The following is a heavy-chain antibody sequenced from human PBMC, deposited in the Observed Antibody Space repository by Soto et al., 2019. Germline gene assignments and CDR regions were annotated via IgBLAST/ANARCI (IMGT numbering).Heavy chain of an antibody. CDR3: AREKFTMVRGVPRGAFDY. Sequence: QVQLVQSGAEVKKPGASVKVSCKASGYTFTSYAMHWVRQAPGQRLEWMGWINAGNGNTKYSQKFQGRVTITRDTPASTAYMELSSLRSEDTAVYYCAREKFTMVRGVPRGAFDYWGQGTLVTVSS. D-gene: IGHD3-10*01. J-gene: IGHJ4*02. CDR1: GYTFTSYA. V-gene: IGHV1-3*01. CDR2: INAGNGNT.